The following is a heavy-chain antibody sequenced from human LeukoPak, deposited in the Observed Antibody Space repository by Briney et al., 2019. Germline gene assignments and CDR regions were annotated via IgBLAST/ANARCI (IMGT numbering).Heavy chain of an antibody. V-gene: IGHV5-51*01. J-gene: IGHJ4*02. CDR3: ARLGCSSTSCYWPEVHLKVLGY. CDR1: GYSFTSYW. CDR2: IYPGDSDT. D-gene: IGHD2-2*01. Sequence: GESLKISCKGSGYSFTSYWIGWVRQMPGKGLEWMGIIYPGDSDTRYSPSFQGQVTISADKSISTAYLQWSSLKASDTAMYYCARLGCSSTSCYWPEVHLKVLGYWGQGTLVTVSS.